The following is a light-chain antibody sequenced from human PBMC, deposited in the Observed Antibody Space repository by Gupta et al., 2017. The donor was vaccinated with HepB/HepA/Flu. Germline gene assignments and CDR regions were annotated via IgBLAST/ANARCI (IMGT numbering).Light chain of an antibody. Sequence: DIQMTQSPSSLSASVGDRVTITCRASQNIRTYLNWYQQKPGKAPNLLIYAASSLQSGVPSRFSGSGSGTDFTLTISSLQPEDFATYYCQQSDSTIPLTFGGGTKVEIK. CDR1: QNIRTY. CDR3: QQSDSTIPLT. V-gene: IGKV1-39*01. CDR2: AAS. J-gene: IGKJ4*01.